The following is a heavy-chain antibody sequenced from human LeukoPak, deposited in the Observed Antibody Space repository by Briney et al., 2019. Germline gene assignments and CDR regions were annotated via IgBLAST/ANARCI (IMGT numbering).Heavy chain of an antibody. Sequence: PSETLSLTCAVYGGSFSGYYWSWIRQPPGKGLEWIGEINHSGSTNYNPSLKSRVTISVDMSKNQFSLKLSSVTAADTAVYYCAREGDGYNYFDYWGQGTLVTVSS. J-gene: IGHJ4*02. CDR3: AREGDGYNYFDY. CDR1: GGSFSGYY. D-gene: IGHD5-24*01. V-gene: IGHV4-34*01. CDR2: INHSGST.